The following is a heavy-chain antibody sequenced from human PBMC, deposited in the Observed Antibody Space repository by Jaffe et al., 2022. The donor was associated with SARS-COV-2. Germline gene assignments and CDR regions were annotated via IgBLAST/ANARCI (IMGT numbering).Heavy chain of an antibody. CDR1: GFNFTNAW. V-gene: IGHV3-15*01. Sequence: EVQLVESGGGLIKPGGSLRLSCAASGFNFTNAWMSWVRQAPGKGLEWVGRIKTKADGEITDYAAPVKGRFTISRDDSERTLFLQMNSLKSEDTAMYYCAVGATGDYYFDYCARGILVTVSS. CDR3: AVGATGDYYFDY. CDR2: IKTKADGEIT. D-gene: IGHD1-26*01. J-gene: IGHJ4*02.